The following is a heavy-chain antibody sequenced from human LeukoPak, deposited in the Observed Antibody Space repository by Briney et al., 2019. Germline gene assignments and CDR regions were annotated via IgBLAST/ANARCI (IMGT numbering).Heavy chain of an antibody. D-gene: IGHD4-11*01. CDR3: ARRTYSMDGVDV. V-gene: IGHV5-51*01. J-gene: IGHJ6*02. CDR1: GYSFTSHW. CDR2: IYPADSDT. Sequence: GESLQISCKGSGYSFTSHWIGWVRQMPGKGLEWLGIIYPADSDTKYSPSFQGQVTISVDKSISTAYLQWSSLRASDSAIYYCARRTYSMDGVDVWGQGTTVTVSS.